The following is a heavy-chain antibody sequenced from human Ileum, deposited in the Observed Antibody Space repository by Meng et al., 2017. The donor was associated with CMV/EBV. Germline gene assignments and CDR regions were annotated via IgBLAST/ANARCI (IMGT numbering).Heavy chain of an antibody. Sequence: QGTLEQWGAGLLKPSETLSLTCAVYGESFSVDYWSWIRQPPGKGLEWVGEINQSGGTNYNPSLKSRVTISADTSKNQFSLKLTSLTAADTAVYYCAILTTVTTHSFYHYYMDVWGEGTLVTVSS. D-gene: IGHD4-11*01. CDR1: GESFSVDY. J-gene: IGHJ6*03. CDR3: AILTTVTTHSFYHYYMDV. V-gene: IGHV4-34*01. CDR2: INQSGGT.